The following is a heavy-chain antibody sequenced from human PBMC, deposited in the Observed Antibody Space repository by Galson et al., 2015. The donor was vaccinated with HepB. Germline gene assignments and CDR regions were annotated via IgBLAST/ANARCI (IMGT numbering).Heavy chain of an antibody. CDR2: ISFHGGNE. CDR1: GFTFSDYA. CDR3: ARAVYYDFWNGYNFDEPVEEFDF. V-gene: IGHV3-30-3*01. D-gene: IGHD3-3*01. J-gene: IGHJ4*02. Sequence: SLRLSCAASGFTFSDYAMNWVRQAPGKGLEWMSVISFHGGNEDYADSVKGRFTISRDNAQNRLYLEMNSLRPEDTAVYYCARAVYYDFWNGYNFDEPVEEFDFWGQGTQVTVSS.